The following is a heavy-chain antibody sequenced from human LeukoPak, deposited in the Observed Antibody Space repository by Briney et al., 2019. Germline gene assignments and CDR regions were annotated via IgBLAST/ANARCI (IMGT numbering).Heavy chain of an antibody. D-gene: IGHD3-3*01. V-gene: IGHV1-69*05. CDR2: IIPIFGTA. CDR1: GGTFSSYA. CDR3: ALSSPPTHYDFWSGYYGHFDY. J-gene: IGHJ4*02. Sequence: SVKVSCKASGGTFSSYAISWVRQAPGQGLEWMGGIIPIFGTANYAQKFQGRVTITTDESTSTAYMELSSLRSEDTAVYYCALSSPPTHYDFWSGYYGHFDYWGQGTLVTVSS.